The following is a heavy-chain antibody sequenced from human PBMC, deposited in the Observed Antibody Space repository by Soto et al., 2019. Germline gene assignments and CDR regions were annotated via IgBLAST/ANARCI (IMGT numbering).Heavy chain of an antibody. V-gene: IGHV4-31*03. D-gene: IGHD3-22*01. Sequence: LALTCPVSGGSISRGGYSWSWIRQHPGKCLEWIGYIYYSGSTYYNPSLKSRVTISVDTSKNQFSLKLSSVTAADTAVYYCARTVYDSSGYYLYYFAYPGQRTLV. CDR3: ARTVYDSSGYYLYYFAY. J-gene: IGHJ4*02. CDR2: IYYSGST. CDR1: GGSISRGGYS.